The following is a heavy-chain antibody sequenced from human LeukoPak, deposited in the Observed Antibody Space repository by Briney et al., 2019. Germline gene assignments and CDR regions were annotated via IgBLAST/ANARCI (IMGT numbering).Heavy chain of an antibody. J-gene: IGHJ6*03. Sequence: GGSLRLSCAASGFTFSSYSMNWVRQAPGRGLEWVSYISSSSTIYYADSVKGRFTISRDNAKNSLYLQMNSLRAEDTAVYYCARSMAAAANYYYYYMDVWGKGTTVTVSS. CDR3: ARSMAAAANYYYYYMDV. CDR1: GFTFSSYS. CDR2: ISSSSTI. D-gene: IGHD6-13*01. V-gene: IGHV3-48*01.